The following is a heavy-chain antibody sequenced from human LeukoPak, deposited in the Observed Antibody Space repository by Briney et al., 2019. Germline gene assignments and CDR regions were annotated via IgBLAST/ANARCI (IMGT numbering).Heavy chain of an antibody. CDR1: GYTFTSYY. CDR3: ARTQPTGNFIPAAVHGMDV. Sequence: ASVKVSCKASGYTFTSYYMHWVRQAPGQGLEWMGIINPSGGSTGYAQKFQGRVTMTRDTSTSTVYMELSSLRSEDTAVYYCARTQPTGNFIPAAVHGMDVWGKGTTVTVSS. D-gene: IGHD2-2*01. J-gene: IGHJ6*04. CDR2: INPSGGST. V-gene: IGHV1-46*01.